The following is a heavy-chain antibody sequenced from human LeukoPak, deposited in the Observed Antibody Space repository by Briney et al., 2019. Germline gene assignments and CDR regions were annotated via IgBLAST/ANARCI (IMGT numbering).Heavy chain of an antibody. CDR3: ARDRSKYYDSSGYFGY. J-gene: IGHJ4*02. CDR1: GYTFTGYY. D-gene: IGHD3-22*01. V-gene: IGHV1-2*02. Sequence: ASVKVSCKASGYTFTGYYMHWVRQAPGQGLEWMGWINPNSGGTNYAQKFQGRVTITRDTSISTAYMELSRLRSDDTAVYYCARDRSKYYDSSGYFGYWGQGALVTVSS. CDR2: INPNSGGT.